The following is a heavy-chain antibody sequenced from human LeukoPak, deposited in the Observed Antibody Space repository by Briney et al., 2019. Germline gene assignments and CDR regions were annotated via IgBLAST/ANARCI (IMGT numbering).Heavy chain of an antibody. J-gene: IGHJ4*02. CDR3: ARQGYDSSGYLYYFDY. CDR2: IYPGDSDT. D-gene: IGHD3-22*01. V-gene: IGHV5-51*01. CDR1: GYIFTSYW. Sequence: GXSLQISCQGSGYIFTSYWIGWVRQLPGKGLEWMGIIYPGDSDTRYSPSFQGQVTISADKSISTAYLQWSSLKASDTAMYYCARQGYDSSGYLYYFDYWGQGTLVTVSS.